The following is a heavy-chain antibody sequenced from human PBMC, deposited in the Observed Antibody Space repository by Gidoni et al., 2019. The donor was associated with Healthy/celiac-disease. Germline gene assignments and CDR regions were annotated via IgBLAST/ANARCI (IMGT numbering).Heavy chain of an antibody. Sequence: EVQLVQSGAAVKKPGESLMISCKGSGYSFTCYWIGWVRQMPGKGLEWMGIIYPGDSDTRYSPSFQGQVTISADKSISTAYLQWSSLKASDTAMYYCARHLHDFWSGYLFDYWGQGTLVTVSS. CDR1: GYSFTCYW. V-gene: IGHV5-51*01. J-gene: IGHJ4*02. CDR3: ARHLHDFWSGYLFDY. D-gene: IGHD3-3*01. CDR2: IYPGDSDT.